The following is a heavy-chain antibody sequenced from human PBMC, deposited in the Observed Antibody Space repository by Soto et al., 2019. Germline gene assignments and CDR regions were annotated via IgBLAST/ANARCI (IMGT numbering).Heavy chain of an antibody. CDR3: ARDTYSGYDFGL. D-gene: IGHD5-12*01. CDR2: IPSRGRP. CDR1: GTSVAGGSYY. Sequence: SETLSLTCSVSGTSVAGGSYYWSWVRQPPGKGLEWIGYIPSRGRPFYNPSLTSRGTISADTSKNQLSLQLTSVTAADTAVYYCARDTYSGYDFGLWGQGTLVTVSS. V-gene: IGHV4-30-4*01. J-gene: IGHJ5*02.